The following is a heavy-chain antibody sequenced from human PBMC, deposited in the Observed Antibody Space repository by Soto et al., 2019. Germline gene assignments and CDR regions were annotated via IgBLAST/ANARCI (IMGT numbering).Heavy chain of an antibody. D-gene: IGHD6-13*01. CDR3: ARSIAAAGDDFDY. CDR1: GGTFSSYA. Sequence: SVKVSCKASGGTFSSYAISWVRQAPGQGLEWMGGIIPIFGTANYAQKFQGRVTITADESTSTAYMELGSLRSEDTAVYYCARSIAAAGDDFDYWGQGTLVTVSS. J-gene: IGHJ4*02. V-gene: IGHV1-69*13. CDR2: IIPIFGTA.